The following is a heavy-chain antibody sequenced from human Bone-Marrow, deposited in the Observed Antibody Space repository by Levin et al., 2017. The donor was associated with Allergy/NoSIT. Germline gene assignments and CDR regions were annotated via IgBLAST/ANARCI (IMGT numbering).Heavy chain of an antibody. J-gene: IGHJ3*02. D-gene: IGHD6-19*01. CDR1: GGTFSSHA. V-gene: IGHV1-69*06. CDR3: AGPDSGYSSGWYLDS. Sequence: SVKVSCKASGGTFSSHAISWVRQAPGQGLEWMGGIIPIFGTANYAQKLQGRVTITEDKSTSTAYMELSSLRSEDTAVYYCAGPDSGYSSGWYLDSWGQGTMVTVSS. CDR2: IIPIFGTA.